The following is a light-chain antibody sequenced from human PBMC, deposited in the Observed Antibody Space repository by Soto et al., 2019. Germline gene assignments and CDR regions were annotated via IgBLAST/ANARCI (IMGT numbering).Light chain of an antibody. J-gene: IGLJ1*01. CDR1: SIDVGGYNS. CDR3: CSYAGRSYV. V-gene: IGLV2-11*01. CDR2: DVA. Sequence: SAPDQPCPMSGSPGQLVPIPCTGTSIDVGGYNSVSWYQQHPGNAPKLMIYDVAKRPSKVPDRFSGSKSGNTASLTISGLQAEDEADYHCCSYAGRSYVFGNGTKVTVL.